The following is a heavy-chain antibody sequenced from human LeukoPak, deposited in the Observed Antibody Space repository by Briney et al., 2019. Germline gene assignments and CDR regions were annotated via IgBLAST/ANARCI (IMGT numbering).Heavy chain of an antibody. V-gene: IGHV3-48*01. CDR2: ISSSSSTI. D-gene: IGHD3-16*02. J-gene: IGHJ4*02. CDR1: GFTFSSYT. CDR3: ARANSIMITFGGVIAPYYFDY. Sequence: PGGSLRLSCAASGFTFSSYTMNWVRQAPGKGLEWVSYISSSSSTIYYADSVKGRLTISRDNARSSLYLQMNSLRAEDTAVYYCARANSIMITFGGVIAPYYFDYWGQGTLVTVSS.